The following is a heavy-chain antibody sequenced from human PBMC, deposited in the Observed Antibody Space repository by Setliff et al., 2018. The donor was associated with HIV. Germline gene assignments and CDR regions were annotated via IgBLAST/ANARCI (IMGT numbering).Heavy chain of an antibody. Sequence: ASVKVSCKASGYTFTSYAMHWVRQAPGQRLEWMGWINAGNGNTKYSQKFQGRFTITRDTSASKAYMELSSLRSEDTAVYDCARDPTVVMSYYYYGMDVWGQGTTVTVSS. D-gene: IGHD2-15*01. CDR3: ARDPTVVMSYYYYGMDV. V-gene: IGHV1-3*01. J-gene: IGHJ6*02. CDR2: INAGNGNT. CDR1: GYTFTSYA.